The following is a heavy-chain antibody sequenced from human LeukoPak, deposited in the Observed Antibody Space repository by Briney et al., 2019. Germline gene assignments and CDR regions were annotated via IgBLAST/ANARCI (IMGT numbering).Heavy chain of an antibody. CDR1: GYTFTGYY. CDR2: INCNSGGT. V-gene: IGHV1-2*02. D-gene: IGHD2-21*01. Sequence: GASVKVSCKSSGYTFTGYYVHWVRQAPGQGLEWMGWINCNSGGTKYSQNFQGRVTMTRDTSISTVYMELSSLRSDDTAVYYCARDMITIATPYFDYWGQGTLVTVSS. J-gene: IGHJ4*02. CDR3: ARDMITIATPYFDY.